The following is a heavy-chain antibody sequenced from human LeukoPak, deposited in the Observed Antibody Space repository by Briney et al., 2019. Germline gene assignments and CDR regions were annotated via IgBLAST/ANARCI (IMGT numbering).Heavy chain of an antibody. CDR1: GFTFSSYA. CDR3: ARDGIPGIAAAGTNYYYYYGTDV. J-gene: IGHJ6*02. Sequence: PGGSLRLSCAASGFTFSSYAMHWVRQAPGKGLEWVAVISYDGSNKYYADSVKGRFTISRDNSKNTLYLQMNSLRAEDTAVYYCARDGIPGIAAAGTNYYYYYGTDVWGQGTTVTVSS. V-gene: IGHV3-30-3*01. CDR2: ISYDGSNK. D-gene: IGHD6-13*01.